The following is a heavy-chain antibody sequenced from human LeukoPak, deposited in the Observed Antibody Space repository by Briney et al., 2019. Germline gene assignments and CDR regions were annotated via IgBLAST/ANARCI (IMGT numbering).Heavy chain of an antibody. Sequence: SETLSLTCTVSGGSISSGDYYWSWIRQPPGKGLEWIGYIYYSGSTYYNPSLKSRVTISVDTSKNQFSLKLSSVTAADTAVYYCARDDRLVPFDYWGQGALVTVSS. CDR3: ARDDRLVPFDY. V-gene: IGHV4-30-4*01. CDR2: IYYSGST. J-gene: IGHJ4*02. D-gene: IGHD3-10*01. CDR1: GGSISSGDYY.